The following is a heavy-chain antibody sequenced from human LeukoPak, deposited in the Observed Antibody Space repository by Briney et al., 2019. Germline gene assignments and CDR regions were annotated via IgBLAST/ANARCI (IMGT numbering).Heavy chain of an antibody. V-gene: IGHV3-9*01. Sequence: PGGSLRLSCVASGFTFNENAMHWVRQTPGKGLEWVSGISWNSAIRTYAVSVKGRFTISRDNAKNSLYLQMNSLRAEDTALYYCAKDMWDMVRGALDYWGQGTLVTVSS. CDR1: GFTFNENA. J-gene: IGHJ4*02. D-gene: IGHD3-10*01. CDR3: AKDMWDMVRGALDY. CDR2: ISWNSAIR.